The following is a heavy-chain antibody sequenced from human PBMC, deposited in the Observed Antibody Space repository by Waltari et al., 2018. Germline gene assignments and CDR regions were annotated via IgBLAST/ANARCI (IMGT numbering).Heavy chain of an antibody. V-gene: IGHV3-21*04. CDR2: ISSSSSYI. J-gene: IGHJ3*02. CDR1: GFTFSSYS. Sequence: EVQLVESGGGLVKPGGSLRLSCAASGFTFSSYSMNWVRQAPGKGLEWVSSISSSSSYIYYADSVKGRFTISRDNAKNSLYLQMNSLRSEDTAVYYCARNYYGPGAVDAFDIWGQGTMVTVSS. CDR3: ARNYYGPGAVDAFDI. D-gene: IGHD3-10*01.